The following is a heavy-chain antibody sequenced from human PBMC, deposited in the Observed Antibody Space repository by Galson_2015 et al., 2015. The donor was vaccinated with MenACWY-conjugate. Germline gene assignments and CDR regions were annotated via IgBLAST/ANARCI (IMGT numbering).Heavy chain of an antibody. Sequence: SLRLSCAASGFTFNNYWMSWVRQVPGKGPEWVANIKQDGSEKYYVDSVRGRFTISRDNAKSSLLLQMNSLGAEDTAVYYCARDLGFYCGHNDCYSPYWGQGTLVTVSS. V-gene: IGHV3-7*03. CDR2: IKQDGSEK. CDR1: GFTFNNYW. D-gene: IGHD2-21*01. J-gene: IGHJ4*02. CDR3: ARDLGFYCGHNDCYSPY.